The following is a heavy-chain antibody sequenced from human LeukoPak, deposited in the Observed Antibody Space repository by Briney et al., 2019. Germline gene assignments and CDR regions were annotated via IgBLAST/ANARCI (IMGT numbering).Heavy chain of an antibody. CDR2: ISSSSSYI. D-gene: IGHD5-12*01. J-gene: IGHJ4*02. Sequence: GGSLRLSCAGSGFTLSSYSMDWVRQAPGKGLEWVSSISSSSSYIYYADSVKGRFTISRDNAKNSLYLQMNSLRAEDTAVYYCARRGSGYTEPIDYWGQGTLVTVSS. V-gene: IGHV3-21*01. CDR3: ARRGSGYTEPIDY. CDR1: GFTLSSYS.